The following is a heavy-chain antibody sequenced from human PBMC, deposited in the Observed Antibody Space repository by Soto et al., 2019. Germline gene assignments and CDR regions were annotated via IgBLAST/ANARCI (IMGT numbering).Heavy chain of an antibody. V-gene: IGHV4-30-4*01. CDR1: GGSISGGFYY. CDR3: AIEIIPLTTDWYFDL. Sequence: QVQLQESGPGLVKPSQTLSLTCTVSGGSISGGFYYWSWIRQPPGKGLEWIGDIFDSGSTYYNPSLKSRVTISVDTSKNQFSLRLSSVTAADTAVYYCAIEIIPLTTDWYFDLWGRGTLVTVSS. D-gene: IGHD4-17*01. J-gene: IGHJ2*01. CDR2: IFDSGST.